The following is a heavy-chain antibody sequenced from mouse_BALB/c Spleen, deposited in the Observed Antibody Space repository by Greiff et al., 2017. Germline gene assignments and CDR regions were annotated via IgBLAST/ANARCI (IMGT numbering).Heavy chain of an antibody. V-gene: IGHV5-4*02. Sequence: EVKLVESGGGLVKPGGSLKLSCAASGFTFSDYYMYWVRQTPEKRLEWVATISDGGSYTYYPDSVKGRFTISRDNAKNNLYLQMSSLKSEDTAMYYCARRIHYYGSSPDAMDYWGQGTSVTVSS. CDR2: ISDGGSYT. J-gene: IGHJ4*01. D-gene: IGHD1-1*01. CDR1: GFTFSDYY. CDR3: ARRIHYYGSSPDAMDY.